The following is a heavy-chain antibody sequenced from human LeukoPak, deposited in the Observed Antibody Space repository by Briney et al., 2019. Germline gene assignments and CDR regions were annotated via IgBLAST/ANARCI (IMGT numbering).Heavy chain of an antibody. CDR2: IRYDGSQK. V-gene: IGHV3-30*02. Sequence: GGSLRLSCAASGFNFINYGMHWVRQAPGKGLEWVAFIRYDGSQKYYADSVKGRFTISRDNSKNTLYLEMNGLRRDDTAMYYCANVVATYAWGQGTLVTVSS. CDR1: GFNFINYG. D-gene: IGHD5-12*01. J-gene: IGHJ5*02. CDR3: ANVVATYA.